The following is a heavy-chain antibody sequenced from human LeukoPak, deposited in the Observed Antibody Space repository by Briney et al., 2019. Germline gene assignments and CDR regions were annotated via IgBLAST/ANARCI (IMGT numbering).Heavy chain of an antibody. CDR3: ARSSGTYRSFDY. D-gene: IGHD1-26*01. CDR2: IYYSGTT. J-gene: IGHJ4*02. V-gene: IGHV4-59*01. Sequence: SETPSLTCTVSGGSISSYYWSWIRQPPGKGLEWIGYIYYSGTTDYNPSLKSRVTISIDTSNNQFSLKVNSVAAADTAVYYCARSSGTYRSFDYWGQGTLVTVSS. CDR1: GGSISSYY.